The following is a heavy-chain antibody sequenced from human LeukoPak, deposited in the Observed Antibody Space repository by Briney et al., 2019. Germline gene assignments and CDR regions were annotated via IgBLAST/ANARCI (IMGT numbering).Heavy chain of an antibody. CDR1: GFTFSSYE. V-gene: IGHV3-48*03. J-gene: IGHJ5*02. CDR3: ARWYYDILTGYYWFDP. D-gene: IGHD3-9*01. Sequence: GGSLRLSCAASGFTFSSYEMNWVRQAPGKGLEWVSYISSSGSTIYYADSVKGRFTISRDNAKNSLYLQMNSLRAEDTAVYYCARWYYDILTGYYWFDPWGQGTLVTVSS. CDR2: ISSSGSTI.